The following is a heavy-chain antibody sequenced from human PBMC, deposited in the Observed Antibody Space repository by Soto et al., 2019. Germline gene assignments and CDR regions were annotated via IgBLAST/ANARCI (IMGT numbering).Heavy chain of an antibody. CDR2: IFTGGST. Sequence: EVQLVESGGGLVQPGGSLRLSCAASGFTVSSNYMSWVRQAPGKGLEWVSVIFTGGSTYYPDTVKGRFTMSRHSAMNTVYLQIHSLRAEDPAVYYCASDRQSSGWLDAFDIWGQGTMVTAAS. J-gene: IGHJ3*02. D-gene: IGHD6-19*01. CDR3: ASDRQSSGWLDAFDI. CDR1: GFTVSSNY. V-gene: IGHV3-53*04.